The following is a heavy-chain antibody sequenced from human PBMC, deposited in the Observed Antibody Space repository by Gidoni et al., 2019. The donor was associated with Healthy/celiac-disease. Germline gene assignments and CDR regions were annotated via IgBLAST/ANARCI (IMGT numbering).Heavy chain of an antibody. J-gene: IGHJ4*02. CDR1: GGSFSGYY. D-gene: IGHD6-19*01. CDR2: INHSGST. Sequence: QVQLQQWGAGLLKPSETLSLTCAVYGGSFSGYYWSWIRQPPGKGLEWIGEINHSGSTNYNPSLKSRVTISVDTSKNQFSLKLSSVTAADTAVYYCARSLRGGIAVAGMFDNWGQGTLVTVSS. CDR3: ARSLRGGIAVAGMFDN. V-gene: IGHV4-34*01.